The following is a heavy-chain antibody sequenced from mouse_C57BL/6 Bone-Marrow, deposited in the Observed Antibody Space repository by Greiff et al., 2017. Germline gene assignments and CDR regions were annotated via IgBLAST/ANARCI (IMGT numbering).Heavy chain of an antibody. Sequence: VQLQQSGAELVRPGASVTLSCKASGYTFTDYEMHWVKQTPVHGLEWIGAIDPETGGTAYNQKFKGKAILTADKSSSTAYMELRSLTSEDSAVYYCTISGPLFYYYAMDYWGQGTSVTVSS. D-gene: IGHD1-1*01. V-gene: IGHV1-15*01. CDR2: IDPETGGT. CDR1: GYTFTDYE. J-gene: IGHJ4*01. CDR3: TISGPLFYYYAMDY.